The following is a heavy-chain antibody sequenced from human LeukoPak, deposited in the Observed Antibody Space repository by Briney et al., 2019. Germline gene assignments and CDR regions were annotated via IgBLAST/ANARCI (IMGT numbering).Heavy chain of an antibody. Sequence: GGSLRLSCAASGFTFSSYAMHWVRQAPGKGLEWVAVISYDGSNKYYADSVKGRFTISRDNSKNTLYLQMNSLRAEDTAVYYCARDWRYVVVPAAADYWGQGTLVTVSS. CDR3: ARDWRYVVVPAAADY. CDR2: ISYDGSNK. J-gene: IGHJ4*02. V-gene: IGHV3-30-3*01. CDR1: GFTFSSYA. D-gene: IGHD2-2*01.